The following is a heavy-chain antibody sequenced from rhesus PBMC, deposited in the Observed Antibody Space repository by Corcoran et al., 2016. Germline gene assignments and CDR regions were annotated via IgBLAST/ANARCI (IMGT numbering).Heavy chain of an antibody. V-gene: IGHV5-20*01. Sequence: EVQLVQSGAEVKRPGESLKISCKTSGYSFTSYWISWVRQMPGKGLVWMGAINPSDSDSRYNPSFPGQVTISADKSISTAYLQWSRLKASDTATYYCAKGGWGDLFDYWGQGVLVTVSS. D-gene: IGHD3-34*01. J-gene: IGHJ4*01. CDR3: AKGGWGDLFDY. CDR1: GYSFTSYW. CDR2: INPSDSDS.